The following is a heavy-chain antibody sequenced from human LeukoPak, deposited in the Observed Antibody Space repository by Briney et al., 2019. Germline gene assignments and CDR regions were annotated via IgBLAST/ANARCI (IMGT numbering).Heavy chain of an antibody. J-gene: IGHJ3*02. D-gene: IGHD3-10*01. CDR3: ANGYYYGSGSYYKEAFDI. CDR2: ISVGGTT. CDR1: GFSFSTHD. V-gene: IGHV3-NL1*01. Sequence: PGGSLRLSCAASGFSFSTHDMHWVRQVIGKGLEWVSAISVGGTTYYADSVKGRFTISRDNSKNTLYLQMNSLRAEDTAVYYCANGYYYGSGSYYKEAFDIWGQGTMVTVSS.